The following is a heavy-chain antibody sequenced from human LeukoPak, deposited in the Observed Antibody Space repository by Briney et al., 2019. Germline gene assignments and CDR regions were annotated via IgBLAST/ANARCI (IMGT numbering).Heavy chain of an antibody. J-gene: IGHJ6*03. CDR2: ISAYNGNT. CDR3: ARKSLYYYYYYMDV. D-gene: IGHD2/OR15-2a*01. CDR1: GYTFSGYY. Sequence: GASVKVSCKASGYTFSGYYIHWVRQAPGQGLEWMGWISAYNGNTNYAQKLQGRVTMTTDTSTSTAYMELRSLRSDDTAVYYCARKSLYYYYYYMDVWGKGTTVTVSS. V-gene: IGHV1-18*04.